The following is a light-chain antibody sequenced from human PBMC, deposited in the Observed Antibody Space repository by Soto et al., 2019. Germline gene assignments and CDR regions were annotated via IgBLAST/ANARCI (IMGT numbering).Light chain of an antibody. J-gene: IGLJ2*01. Sequence: QSVLTQPASVSGSPGQSITISCTGTSSDIGAYNYVSWYQQHPGKAPKLMIYDVNIRPSGVSNRFSGSKSGNTASLTISGLQAEDEADDYCTPWTTSTTMIVGGGTKLTVL. V-gene: IGLV2-14*03. CDR3: TPWTTSTTMI. CDR2: DVN. CDR1: SSDIGAYNY.